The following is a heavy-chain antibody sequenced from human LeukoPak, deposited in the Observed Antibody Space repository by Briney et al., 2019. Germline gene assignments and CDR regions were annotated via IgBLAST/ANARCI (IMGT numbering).Heavy chain of an antibody. CDR1: GGSISSYY. CDR3: ARAFATVESYYFDY. D-gene: IGHD4-23*01. CDR2: IYYSGST. V-gene: IGHV4-59*01. Sequence: SETLSLTCTVSGGSISSYYWSWIRQPPGKGLEWIGYIYYSGSTNYNPSLKSRVTILVDTSKNQFSLKLSSVTAADTAVYYCARAFATVESYYFDYWGQGTLVTVSS. J-gene: IGHJ4*02.